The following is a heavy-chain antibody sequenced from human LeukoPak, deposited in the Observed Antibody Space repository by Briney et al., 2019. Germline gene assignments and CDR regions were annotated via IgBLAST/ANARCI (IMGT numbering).Heavy chain of an antibody. CDR1: GGSISSFY. CDR2: IYYSGST. Sequence: SETLSLTCTVSGGSISSFYWSWVRQPPGKGLEWIGYIYYSGSTNYNPSLKSRVTISLDTSENQFSLKLSSVTAADTAVYYCARRSGSAQRAYFFDYWGQRTLVTVSS. V-gene: IGHV4-59*08. D-gene: IGHD3-22*01. CDR3: ARRSGSAQRAYFFDY. J-gene: IGHJ4*02.